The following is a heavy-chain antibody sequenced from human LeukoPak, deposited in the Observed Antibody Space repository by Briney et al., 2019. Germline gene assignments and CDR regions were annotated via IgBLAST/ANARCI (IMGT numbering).Heavy chain of an antibody. CDR3: ASKPFLSGSFDY. J-gene: IGHJ4*02. V-gene: IGHV4-38-2*01. CDR1: GYSLSSGYY. D-gene: IGHD1-26*01. Sequence: SETLSLTCAVSGYSLSSGYYWGWIRQPPGKGLEWIGSIYHSGSTYYNPSLTSRVTISVDMSKNQFSLNLSSVTAADTAVYYCASKPFLSGSFDYWGQGTLVTVSS. CDR2: IYHSGST.